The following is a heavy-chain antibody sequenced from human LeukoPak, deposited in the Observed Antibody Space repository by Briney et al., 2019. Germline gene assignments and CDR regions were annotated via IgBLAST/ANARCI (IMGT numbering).Heavy chain of an antibody. CDR1: GGTFSSYA. J-gene: IGHJ4*02. CDR3: ASPSGSYPNFDY. Sequence: ASVKVSCKASGGTFSSYAISWVRQAPGQGLEWMGGIIPIFGTANYAQKFQGRVTITTDESTSTAYMELSSLRSEDTAVYYCASPSGSYPNFDYWGQGTLVTVSS. V-gene: IGHV1-69*05. D-gene: IGHD1-26*01. CDR2: IIPIFGTA.